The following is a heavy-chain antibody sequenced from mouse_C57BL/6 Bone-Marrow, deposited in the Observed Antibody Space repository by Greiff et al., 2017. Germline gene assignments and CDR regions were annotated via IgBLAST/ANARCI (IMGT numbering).Heavy chain of an antibody. D-gene: IGHD3-2*02. CDR2: IDPSDSYT. J-gene: IGHJ3*01. CDR3: AIGSSGLAWFAY. Sequence: QVQLQQPGAELVMPGASVKLSCKASGYTFTSYWMHWVKQRPGQGLEWIGEIDPSDSYTNYNQKFKGKYTLTADKSSSTAYMQLSSLTSEDSAVYYCAIGSSGLAWFAYWGQGTLVTVSA. V-gene: IGHV1-69*01. CDR1: GYTFTSYW.